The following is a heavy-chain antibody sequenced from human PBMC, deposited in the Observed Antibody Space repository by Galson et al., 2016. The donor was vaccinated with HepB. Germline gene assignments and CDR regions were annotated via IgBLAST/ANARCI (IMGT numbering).Heavy chain of an antibody. CDR1: GYTFTSYY. J-gene: IGHJ6*02. D-gene: IGHD4/OR15-4a*01. CDR3: ARDDYLLRFQYGMDV. V-gene: IGHV1-46*01. CDR2: INPSGGST. Sequence: SVKVSCKASGYTFTSYYMHWVRQAPGQGLEWMGIINPSGGSTSYAQKFQGRVTMTRDTSTSTVYMDLSSLRSEDTAVYYCARDDYLLRFQYGMDVWGQGTTVTVSS.